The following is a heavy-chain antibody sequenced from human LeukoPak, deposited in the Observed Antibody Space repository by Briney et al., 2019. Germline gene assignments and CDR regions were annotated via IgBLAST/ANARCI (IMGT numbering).Heavy chain of an antibody. Sequence: ASVKVSCKASGYTFTGYYMHWVRQAPGQGLEWMGWINPNSGGTNYAQKFQGRVTMTRDTSISTAYMELSRLRSDDTAVYYCARAIVEVPAAMAYWGQGTLVTVSS. CDR1: GYTFTGYY. CDR3: ARAIVEVPAAMAY. D-gene: IGHD2-2*01. J-gene: IGHJ4*02. V-gene: IGHV1-2*02. CDR2: INPNSGGT.